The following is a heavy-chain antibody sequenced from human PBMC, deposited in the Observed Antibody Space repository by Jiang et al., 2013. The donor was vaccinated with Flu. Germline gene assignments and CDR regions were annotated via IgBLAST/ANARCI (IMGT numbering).Heavy chain of an antibody. CDR3: ARGRAGYSYGRLCDY. Sequence: SRVTISVDTSKNQXSLKLSSVTAADTAVYYCARGRAGYSYGRLCDYWGQGTLVTVSS. V-gene: IGHV4-4*08. D-gene: IGHD5-18*01. J-gene: IGHJ4*02.